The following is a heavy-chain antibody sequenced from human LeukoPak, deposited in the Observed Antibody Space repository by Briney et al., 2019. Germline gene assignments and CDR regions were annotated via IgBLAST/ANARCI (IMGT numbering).Heavy chain of an antibody. CDR2: INPNSGGT. CDR1: GNTFTGYY. Sequence: ASVKVSCKASGNTFTGYYMHWVRQAPGQGLEWMGRINPNSGGTNYAQKFQGRVTMTRDTSISTAYMELSRLRSDDTAVYYCARERIAAAGTFDPWGQGTLVTVSS. V-gene: IGHV1-2*06. D-gene: IGHD6-13*01. CDR3: ARERIAAAGTFDP. J-gene: IGHJ5*02.